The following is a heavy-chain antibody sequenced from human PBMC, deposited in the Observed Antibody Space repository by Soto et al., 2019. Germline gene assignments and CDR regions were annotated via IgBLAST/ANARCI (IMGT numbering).Heavy chain of an antibody. CDR2: MNPNSGNT. CDR3: ARVGDCAAARQRRAFDI. D-gene: IGHD6-13*01. J-gene: IGHJ3*02. V-gene: IGHV1-8*01. Sequence: GASVKVSCKASGYTFTSYDINWVRQATGQGLEWMGWMNPNSGNTGYAQKFQGRVTMTRNTSISTAYMELSSLRSEDTAVYYCARVGDCAAARQRRAFDIWGQGTMVTV. CDR1: GYTFTSYD.